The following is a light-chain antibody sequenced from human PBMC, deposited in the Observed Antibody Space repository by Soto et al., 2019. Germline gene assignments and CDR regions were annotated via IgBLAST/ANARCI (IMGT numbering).Light chain of an antibody. CDR2: DDN. Sequence: NFMLTQPHSVSESPGKTVTISCTRSSGSIASNYVQWYQQRPGSAPTSVIYDDNQRPSGVPDRFSGSIDSSSNSASLTISGLKTEDGADYYCHSYDSDNVIFGGGTKLTVL. V-gene: IGLV6-57*04. CDR3: HSYDSDNVI. CDR1: SGSIASNY. J-gene: IGLJ2*01.